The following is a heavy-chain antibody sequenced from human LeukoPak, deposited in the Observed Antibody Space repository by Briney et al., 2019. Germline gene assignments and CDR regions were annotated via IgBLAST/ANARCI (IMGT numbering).Heavy chain of an antibody. CDR1: GFTFSSYS. V-gene: IGHV3-64*01. CDR2: ISSNGGST. Sequence: PGGSLRLSCAASGFTFSSYSMNWVRQAPGKGLEYVSAISSNGGSTYYANSVKGRFTISRDNSKNTLYLQMGSLRAEDMAVYYCARDRFWSGYYYFDYWGQGTLVTVSS. CDR3: ARDRFWSGYYYFDY. J-gene: IGHJ4*02. D-gene: IGHD3-3*01.